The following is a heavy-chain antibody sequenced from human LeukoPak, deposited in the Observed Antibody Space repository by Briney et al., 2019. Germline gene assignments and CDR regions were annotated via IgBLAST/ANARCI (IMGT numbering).Heavy chain of an antibody. CDR3: AKEHDYSNAAPEWGFDS. J-gene: IGHJ4*02. Sequence: GGSLRLSCAASGFTFSIYAMSWVRQAPGKGLEWVSGISGSSSHTLDADSVRGRFIISRDNTRNTLYLHMSSLRAEDTALYYCAKEHDYSNAAPEWGFDSWGQGTLVTVSS. CDR1: GFTFSIYA. CDR2: ISGSSSHT. D-gene: IGHD3-3*01. V-gene: IGHV3-23*01.